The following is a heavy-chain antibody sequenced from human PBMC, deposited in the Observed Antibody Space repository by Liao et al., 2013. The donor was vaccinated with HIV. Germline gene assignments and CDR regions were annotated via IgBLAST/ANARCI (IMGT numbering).Heavy chain of an antibody. CDR3: ARVPRHYDFWSGYYSTNVFDY. D-gene: IGHD3-3*01. CDR2: INHSGST. Sequence: QVQLQQWGAGLLKPSETLSLTCAVYGGSFSDYYWSWIRQPPGKGLEWIAEINHSGSTNYNPSLKSRVTISVDTSKNQFSLKLSSVTAADTAVYYCARVPRHYDFWSGYYSTNVFDYWGQGNPGHRLL. V-gene: IGHV4-34*01. CDR1: GGSFSDYY. J-gene: IGHJ4*02.